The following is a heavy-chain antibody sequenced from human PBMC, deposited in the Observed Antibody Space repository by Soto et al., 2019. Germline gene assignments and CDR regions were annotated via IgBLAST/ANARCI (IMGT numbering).Heavy chain of an antibody. V-gene: IGHV1-46*04. J-gene: IGHJ6*02. Sequence: ASVKVSCKASGYTFTSYYMHWVRQAPGQGLEWMGIISPSGGSTSYAQKLQGRVTMTRDTSTSTVYMELSSLRSEDTAAYYCAREVVAAIEIFYYYYGMDVWGQGTTVTVSS. CDR3: AREVVAAIEIFYYYYGMDV. D-gene: IGHD2-21*02. CDR2: ISPSGGST. CDR1: GYTFTSYY.